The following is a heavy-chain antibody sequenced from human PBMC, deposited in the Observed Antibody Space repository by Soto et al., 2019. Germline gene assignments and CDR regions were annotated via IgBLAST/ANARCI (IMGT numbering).Heavy chain of an antibody. J-gene: IGHJ6*02. D-gene: IGHD3-10*01. Sequence: DVQLLESGGHLVQPGGSLRLSCAASGFNFSSYAMSWVRQSPGKGLEWVSSVSAGGDMTYDSDSVKGRFTISRDNSNNALFLQMNSLRIEDTALYYCARGDRGGSGSPASYYYSGLDVWGQGTTVTVS. CDR3: ARGDRGGSGSPASYYYSGLDV. CDR1: GFNFSSYA. CDR2: VSAGGDMT. V-gene: IGHV3-23*01.